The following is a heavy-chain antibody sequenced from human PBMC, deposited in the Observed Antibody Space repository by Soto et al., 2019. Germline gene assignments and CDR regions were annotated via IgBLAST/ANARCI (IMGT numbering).Heavy chain of an antibody. CDR3: ARRVWDPLVVAAATRGGLDI. J-gene: IGHJ3*02. V-gene: IGHV3-48*03. CDR1: GFTFRDYE. D-gene: IGHD2-15*01. Sequence: HPGGSLRLSCAASGFTFRDYEMNWVRQAPGKGLEWVSYISSSGTTIHYTDSVEGRFTISRDNAKNSLYLQMNSLRAEDTAVYYCARRVWDPLVVAAATRGGLDIWGKGKMFTVPS. CDR2: ISSSGTTI.